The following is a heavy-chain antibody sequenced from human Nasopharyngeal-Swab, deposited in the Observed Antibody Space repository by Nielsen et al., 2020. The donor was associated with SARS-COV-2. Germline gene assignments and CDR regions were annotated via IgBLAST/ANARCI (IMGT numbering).Heavy chain of an antibody. CDR3: ARGTYSGNDYFDY. CDR2: IYYSGST. J-gene: IGHJ4*02. V-gene: IGHV4-39*07. CDR1: GGSISSSSYY. D-gene: IGHD5-12*01. Sequence: SETLSLTCTVSGGSISSSSYYWGWIRQPPGKGLEWIGSIYYSGSTYYNPSLKSRVTISVDTSKNQISLKLSSVTAADTAVYYCARGTYSGNDYFDYWGQGTLVTVSS.